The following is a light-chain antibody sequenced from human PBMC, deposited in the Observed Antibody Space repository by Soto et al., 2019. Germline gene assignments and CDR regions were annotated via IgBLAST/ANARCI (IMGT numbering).Light chain of an antibody. V-gene: IGKV2-30*01. CDR1: QSLLYSDGNTY. Sequence: DVVMTQSPLSLPVTLGQPASISCRSSQSLLYSDGNTYLNWFQQRPGQSQRRLIYKVSNRDSGVPDRFSGSGSGTDFTLKISRVEAEDVGVYYCMQGTHWPPITFGQGTRLEIK. J-gene: IGKJ5*01. CDR2: KVS. CDR3: MQGTHWPPIT.